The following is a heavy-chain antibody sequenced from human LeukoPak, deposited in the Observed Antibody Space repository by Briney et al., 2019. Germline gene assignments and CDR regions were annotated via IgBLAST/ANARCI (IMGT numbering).Heavy chain of an antibody. CDR2: ISSSGSTI. CDR3: ARYDSLGVDY. D-gene: IGHD3-16*01. CDR1: GFTFSSYS. Sequence: GGSLRLSCAASGFTFSSYSMNWVRQAPGKGLEWVSYISSSGSTIYYADSVKGRFTISRDNAKNSLYLQMNGLRAEDTAVYYCARYDSLGVDYWGQGTLVTVSS. V-gene: IGHV3-48*04. J-gene: IGHJ4*02.